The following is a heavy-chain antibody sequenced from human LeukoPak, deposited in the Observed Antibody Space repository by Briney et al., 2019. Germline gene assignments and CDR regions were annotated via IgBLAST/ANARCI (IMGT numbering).Heavy chain of an antibody. CDR3: ARDRGSGSFFRY. V-gene: IGHV1-2*02. J-gene: IGHJ4*02. CDR2: INPHSDGT. D-gene: IGHD3-10*01. CDR1: GYTFTRYD. Sequence: ASVTVSCKASGYTFTRYDINWVRQAPAPGPGSIGCINPHSDGTNYPQPFHRRVTMTRNTSISTSYMALSGLSYHDTAVHYCARDRGSGSFFRYWGQGTLVTVSS.